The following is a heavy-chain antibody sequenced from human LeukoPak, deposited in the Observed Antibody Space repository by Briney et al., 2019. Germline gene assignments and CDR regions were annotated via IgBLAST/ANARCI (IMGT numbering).Heavy chain of an antibody. Sequence: GASVKVSCKASGGTFSSYAISWVRQAPGQGLEWMGGIIPIFGTVNYAQKFQGRVTITTDESTSTAYMELSSLRSEDTAVYYCARDRTGIVGATLSDAFDIWGQGTMVTVSS. CDR1: GGTFSSYA. CDR2: IIPIFGTV. D-gene: IGHD1-26*01. V-gene: IGHV1-69*05. J-gene: IGHJ3*02. CDR3: ARDRTGIVGATLSDAFDI.